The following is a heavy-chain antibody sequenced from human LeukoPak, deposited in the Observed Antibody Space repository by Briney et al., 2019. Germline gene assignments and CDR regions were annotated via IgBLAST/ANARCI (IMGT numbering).Heavy chain of an antibody. CDR3: ARDGVVTMELDY. J-gene: IGHJ4*02. Sequence: SETLSLTCTVSGGSTSNSRHYWSWIRQPAGKGLEWIGRIYPSGNTNYNPSLKSRVTISLDTSKNQFSLILRSVTATDTAMYYCARDGVVTMELDYWGQGTLVTVSS. CDR2: IYPSGNT. D-gene: IGHD4/OR15-4a*01. V-gene: IGHV4-61*02. CDR1: GGSTSNSRHY.